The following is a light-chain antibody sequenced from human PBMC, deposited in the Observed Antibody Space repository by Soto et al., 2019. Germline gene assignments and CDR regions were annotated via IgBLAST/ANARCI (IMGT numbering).Light chain of an antibody. J-gene: IGKJ1*01. Sequence: VMPESPATLSVSPGERARLSVRASQSVSSNLAWYQQKPGQAPRLLIYGASTRATGIPDRFSGSGSGTEFTLTMSSLQSEDFAVYYCQQYNNWPRTCGEGTKVDIK. CDR3: QQYNNWPRT. V-gene: IGKV3-15*01. CDR2: GAS. CDR1: QSVSSN.